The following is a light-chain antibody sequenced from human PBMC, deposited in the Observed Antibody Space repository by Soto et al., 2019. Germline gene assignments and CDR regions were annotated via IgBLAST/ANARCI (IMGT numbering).Light chain of an antibody. J-gene: IGLJ2*01. CDR1: SSDVGGYNY. CDR3: SSYAGSNNVV. CDR2: EVS. Sequence: HSALTQPPSASGSPGQSVTISCTGTSSDVGGYNYVSWYRQHPGKAPKLMIYEVSKRPSGVPDRFSGSKSGNTASLTVSGLQAEDEADYYCSSYAGSNNVVFGGGTKVTVL. V-gene: IGLV2-8*01.